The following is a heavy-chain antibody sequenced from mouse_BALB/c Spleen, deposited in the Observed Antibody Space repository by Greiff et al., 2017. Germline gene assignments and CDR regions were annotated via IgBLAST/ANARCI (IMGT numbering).Heavy chain of an antibody. J-gene: IGHJ3*01. Sequence: DVKLVESGGGLVQPGGSLRLSCATSGFTFTDYYMSWVRQPPGKALEWLGFIRNKANGYTTEYSASVKGRFTISRDNSQSILYLQMNTLRAEDSATYYCARDPYGNYPFAYWGQGTLVTVSA. V-gene: IGHV7-3*02. CDR1: GFTFTDYY. CDR3: ARDPYGNYPFAY. D-gene: IGHD2-1*01. CDR2: IRNKANGYTT.